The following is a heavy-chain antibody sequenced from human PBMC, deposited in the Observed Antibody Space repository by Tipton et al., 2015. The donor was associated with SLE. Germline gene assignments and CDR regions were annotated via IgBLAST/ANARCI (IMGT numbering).Heavy chain of an antibody. D-gene: IGHD6-13*01. Sequence: TLSLTCTVSGGSISSYYWSWIRQPPGKGLEWIEYIYYSGSTNYNPSLKSRVTISVDTSKNQFSLKLSSGTAADTAVYYCARESSWDPLFDYWGQGTLVTVSS. V-gene: IGHV4-59*01. CDR3: ARESSWDPLFDY. CDR1: GGSISSYY. J-gene: IGHJ4*02. CDR2: IYYSGST.